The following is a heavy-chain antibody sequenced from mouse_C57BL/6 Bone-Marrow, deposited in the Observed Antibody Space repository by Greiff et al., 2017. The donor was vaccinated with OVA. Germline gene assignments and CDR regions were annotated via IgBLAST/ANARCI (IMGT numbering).Heavy chain of an antibody. CDR2: INPSSGYT. D-gene: IGHD1-1*02. V-gene: IGHV1-4*01. J-gene: IGHJ1*03. CDR1: GYTFTSYT. Sequence: VHLVESGAELARPGASVKMSCKASGYTFTSYTMHWVKQRPGQGLEWIGYINPSSGYTKYNQKFKDKATLTADKSSSTAYMQLSSLTSEDSAVYYCARRRGYGYWYFDVWGTGTTVTVSS. CDR3: ARRRGYGYWYFDV.